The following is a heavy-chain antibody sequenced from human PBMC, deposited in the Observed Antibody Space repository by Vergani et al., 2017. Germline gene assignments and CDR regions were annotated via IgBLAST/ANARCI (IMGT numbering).Heavy chain of an antibody. CDR1: GFTFSSYA. V-gene: IGHV3-30-3*01. D-gene: IGHD2-21*01. J-gene: IGHJ3*02. CDR2: ISYDGSNK. Sequence: QVQLVESGGGVVQPGRSLRLSCAASGFTFSSYAMHWVRQAPGKGLEWVAVISYDGSNKYYADSVKGRFTISRDNSQNTLYLQMNSLRAEDTAVYYCARVGEYDAFDIWGQGTMVTVSS. CDR3: ARVGEYDAFDI.